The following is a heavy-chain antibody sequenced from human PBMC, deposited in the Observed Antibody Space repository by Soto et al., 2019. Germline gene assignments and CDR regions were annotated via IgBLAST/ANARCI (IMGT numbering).Heavy chain of an antibody. D-gene: IGHD6-19*01. CDR3: TTEYSSGWYASAFDI. V-gene: IGHV3-15*07. Sequence: PGGSLRLSCAASGFTFSNAWMNWVRQAPGKGLEWVGRIKSKTDGGTTDYAAPVKSRFTISRDDSKNTLYLQMNSLKTEDTAVYYCTTEYSSGWYASAFDIWGQGTMVTVSS. CDR1: GFTFSNAW. J-gene: IGHJ3*02. CDR2: IKSKTDGGTT.